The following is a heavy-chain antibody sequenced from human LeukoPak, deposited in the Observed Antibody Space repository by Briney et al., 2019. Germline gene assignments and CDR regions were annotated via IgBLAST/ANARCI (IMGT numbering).Heavy chain of an antibody. D-gene: IGHD3-16*02. Sequence: SETLSLTCAVYGGSISSYYWSWIRQPPGKGLEWIGYIYYSGSTNYNPSLKSRVTISVETSKNQFSLKLSSVTAADTAVYYCARDRRDDYVWGSYPLDYWGQGTLVTVSS. CDR1: GGSISSYY. CDR2: IYYSGST. V-gene: IGHV4-59*12. J-gene: IGHJ4*02. CDR3: ARDRRDDYVWGSYPLDY.